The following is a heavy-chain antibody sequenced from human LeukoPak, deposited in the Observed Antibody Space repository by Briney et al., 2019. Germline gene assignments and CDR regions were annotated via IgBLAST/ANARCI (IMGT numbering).Heavy chain of an antibody. CDR3: ASLLGPRNRNIVATEY. CDR1: GGSFSGYY. Sequence: SETLSLTCAVYGGSFSGYYWGWIRQPPGKGLEWIGSIYYSGSTSYNPSLKSRVTISVDTSKIQFSLRLSSVTAADTAVYYCASLLGPRNRNIVATEYWGQGTLVTVSS. D-gene: IGHD5-12*01. CDR2: IYYSGST. V-gene: IGHV4-34*01. J-gene: IGHJ4*02.